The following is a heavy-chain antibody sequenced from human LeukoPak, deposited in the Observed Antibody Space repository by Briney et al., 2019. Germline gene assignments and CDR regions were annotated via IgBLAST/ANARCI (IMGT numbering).Heavy chain of an antibody. V-gene: IGHV4-38-2*02. Sequence: PSETLSLTCIVSGYSINRDYHWAWIRQPPGKGLEWIGRIYTSGSTNYNPSLKSRVTMSVDTSKKQFSLKLSSVTAADTAVYYCARQGYCSSTSCYTAIYYYYYMDVWGKGTTVTVSS. CDR2: IYTSGST. CDR3: ARQGYCSSTSCYTAIYYYYYMDV. J-gene: IGHJ6*03. D-gene: IGHD2-2*02. CDR1: GYSINRDYH.